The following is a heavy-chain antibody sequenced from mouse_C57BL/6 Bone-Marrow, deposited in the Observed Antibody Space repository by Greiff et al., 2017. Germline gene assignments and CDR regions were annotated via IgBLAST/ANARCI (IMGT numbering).Heavy chain of an antibody. CDR3: ARDLGYAMDY. J-gene: IGHJ4*01. D-gene: IGHD4-1*01. Sequence: EVMLVESEGGLVQPGSSMKLSCTASGFTFSDYYMAWVRQVPEKGLEWVANINYDGSSTYYLDSLKSRFIISRDNAKNILYLQMSSLKSEDTATYYCARDLGYAMDYWGQGTSVTVSS. CDR1: GFTFSDYY. V-gene: IGHV5-16*01. CDR2: INYDGSST.